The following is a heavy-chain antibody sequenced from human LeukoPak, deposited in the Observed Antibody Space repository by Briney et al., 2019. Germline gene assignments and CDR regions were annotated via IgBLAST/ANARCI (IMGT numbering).Heavy chain of an antibody. CDR1: GGSLSSYY. D-gene: IGHD1-1*01. J-gene: IGHJ4*02. CDR2: IYCSGST. CDR3: ARSRRGYNWNDGVYY. Sequence: SETLSLTCTVSGGSLSSYYWSWIRQPPGKGLEWIGYIYCSGSTNYNPSLKSRVTVSVDTSKNQFSLKLSSVTAADTAVYYCARSRRGYNWNDGVYYWGQGTLVTVSS. V-gene: IGHV4-59*01.